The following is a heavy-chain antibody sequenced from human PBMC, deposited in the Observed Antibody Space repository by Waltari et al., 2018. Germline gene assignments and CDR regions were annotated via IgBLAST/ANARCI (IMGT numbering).Heavy chain of an antibody. V-gene: IGHV1-2*06. Sequence: QVQLVQSGAEVKKPGGSVKVSCKASGYTFTGYYMHWVRQAPGQGLEWKGRVNPNSVGANYAHKVQGRFTMTRDTSISTAYMELSRLISDGTAVYYCAKDRGSSWYFDYWGQGTLVTVSS. CDR1: GYTFTGYY. D-gene: IGHD6-13*01. CDR2: VNPNSVGA. J-gene: IGHJ4*02. CDR3: AKDRGSSWYFDY.